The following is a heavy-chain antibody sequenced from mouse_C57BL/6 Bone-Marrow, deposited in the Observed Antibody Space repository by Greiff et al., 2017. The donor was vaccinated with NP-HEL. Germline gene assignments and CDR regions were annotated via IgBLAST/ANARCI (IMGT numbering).Heavy chain of an antibody. Sequence: DVKLVESGGGLVQPKGSLKLSCAASGFSFNTYAMNWVRQAPGKGLEWVARIRSKSNNYATYYADSVKDRFTISRNDSESMLYLQMNNLITEDTAMYYCMRRTTLVATWYYSAMDYWGHGTSVTVSS. D-gene: IGHD1-1*01. V-gene: IGHV10-1*01. J-gene: IGHJ4*01. CDR2: IRSKSNNYAT. CDR1: GFSFNTYA. CDR3: MRRTTLVATWYYSAMDY.